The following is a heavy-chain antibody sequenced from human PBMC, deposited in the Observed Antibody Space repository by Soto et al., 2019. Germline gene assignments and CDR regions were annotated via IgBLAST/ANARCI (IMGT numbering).Heavy chain of an antibody. D-gene: IGHD1-1*01. CDR2: VHISGHS. Sequence: ATLSLTCTLSGGSVRAPDWWNCVRQSPDKGLEWIAEVHISGHSNYNPSLRSRVSVSIDSSKNQFYLNLNSVTAADTAIYYCARVRQGCSANNCYFDPWGQGTQVTVSS. J-gene: IGHJ5*01. CDR1: GGSVRAPDW. CDR3: ARVRQGCSANNCYFDP. V-gene: IGHV4-4*02.